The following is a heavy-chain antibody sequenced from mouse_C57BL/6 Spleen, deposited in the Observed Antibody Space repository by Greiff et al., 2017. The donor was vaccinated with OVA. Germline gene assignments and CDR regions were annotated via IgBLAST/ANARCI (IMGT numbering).Heavy chain of an antibody. CDR3: ARDLTGTRGYCDY. CDR1: GFTFSSYA. Sequence: EVQLVESGGGLVKPGGSLKLSCAASGFTFSSYAMSWVRQTPEKGLEWVATISAGGSYTYYPDNVKGRVTITRDKAKNNLYLQMSHLKSEDTAMDDCARDLTGTRGYCDYWGKGTTLTVSS. V-gene: IGHV5-4*01. CDR2: ISAGGSYT. D-gene: IGHD4-1*01. J-gene: IGHJ2*01.